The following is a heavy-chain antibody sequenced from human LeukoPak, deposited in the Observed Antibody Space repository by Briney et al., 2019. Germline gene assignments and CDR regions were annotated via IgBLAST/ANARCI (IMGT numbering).Heavy chain of an antibody. D-gene: IGHD4-17*01. CDR2: ISSSSSYI. CDR1: GFTFSSYS. Sequence: GGSLRLSCAASGFTFSSYSMDWVRQAPGKGLEWVSSISSSSSYIYYADSVKGRFTISRDNAKNSLYLQMNSLRAEDTAVYYCASGVTVTGDYWGQGTLVTVSS. V-gene: IGHV3-21*01. CDR3: ASGVTVTGDY. J-gene: IGHJ4*02.